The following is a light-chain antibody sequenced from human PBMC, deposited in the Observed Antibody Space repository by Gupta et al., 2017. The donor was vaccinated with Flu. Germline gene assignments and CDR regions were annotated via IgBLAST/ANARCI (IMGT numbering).Light chain of an antibody. CDR1: SNIGSNY. V-gene: IGLV1-47*01. Sequence: SNIGSNYVFWYQQLPGTAPTLLIYRNNQRPSGVPDRFSGSKSGTSASLAITGLRSVDEADYYCAARDDSLGGPWVFGGGTKLTVL. CDR3: AARDDSLGGPWV. J-gene: IGLJ3*02. CDR2: RNN.